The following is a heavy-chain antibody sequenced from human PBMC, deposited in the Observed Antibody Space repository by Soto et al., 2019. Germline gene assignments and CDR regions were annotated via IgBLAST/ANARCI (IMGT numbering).Heavy chain of an antibody. J-gene: IGHJ4*02. V-gene: IGHV1-24*01. CDR1: GYTLTELS. D-gene: IGHD6-13*01. CDR2: FDPEDGET. Sequence: ASVKVSCKVSGYTLTELSMHWVRQAPGKGLEWMGGFDPEDGETIYAQKFQGRVTMTEDTSTDTAYMELSSLRSEDTAVYYCAAQQLDEIKFDYWGQGTLVTVSS. CDR3: AAQQLDEIKFDY.